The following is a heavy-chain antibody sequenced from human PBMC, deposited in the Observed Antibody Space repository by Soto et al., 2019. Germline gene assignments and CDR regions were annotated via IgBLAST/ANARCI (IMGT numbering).Heavy chain of an antibody. Sequence: VRLVESGGGVVQPGRSLRLSCKASGFIFSNYGLHWVRQAPGKGLEWVAVTSRDDSYKYYGDSVKGRFSISRDNSKNTLSLQMDTLRPTDTGLYYCGKKAAGDEYESTRDYWGPGTLVIVSS. CDR3: GKKAAGDEYESTRDY. D-gene: IGHD6-19*01. CDR2: TSRDDSYK. J-gene: IGHJ4*02. V-gene: IGHV3-30*18. CDR1: GFIFSNYG.